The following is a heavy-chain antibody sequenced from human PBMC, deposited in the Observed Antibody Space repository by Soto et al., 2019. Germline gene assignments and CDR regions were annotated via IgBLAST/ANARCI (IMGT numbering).Heavy chain of an antibody. CDR3: ARDDRSVSGVVTLDH. Sequence: GASVKVSCNASGYTFTGYYMHWVRQAPGQGLEWMGWINPNSGGTNYSQKFQGRVTMTRDTSASTAYMELSSLTSEDTAIYYCARDDRSVSGVVTLDHWGPGTLVTVSS. CDR1: GYTFTGYY. D-gene: IGHD3-3*01. CDR2: INPNSGGT. V-gene: IGHV1-2*02. J-gene: IGHJ4*02.